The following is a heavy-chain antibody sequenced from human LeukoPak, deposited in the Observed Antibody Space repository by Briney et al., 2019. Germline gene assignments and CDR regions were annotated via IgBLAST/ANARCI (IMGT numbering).Heavy chain of an antibody. Sequence: PGGSLRLSCAASGFIFSSAWMSWVRQAPGKGLEWVGPIKSKTDGGTADNAATVKGRFTISRDDSKHTVYLQMSSLTSEDTAVYYCTTEYRDSSGWYGAFNIWGQGTMVTVSS. CDR1: GFIFSSAW. CDR3: TTEYRDSSGWYGAFNI. D-gene: IGHD6-19*01. V-gene: IGHV3-15*05. J-gene: IGHJ3*02. CDR2: IKSKTDGGTA.